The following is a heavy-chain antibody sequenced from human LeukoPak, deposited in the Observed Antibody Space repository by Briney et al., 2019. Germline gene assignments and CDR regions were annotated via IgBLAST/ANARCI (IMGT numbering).Heavy chain of an antibody. CDR1: GFTVSSNY. V-gene: IGHV3-7*04. Sequence: GGSLRLSCAASGFTVSSNYMSWVRQAPGKGLEWVANIKQDGSKKSYVDSVKGRFTISRDNAKNSLYLQMNSLRAEDTAIYYCTRVGYIDEGIDHWGQGTLVTVSS. D-gene: IGHD5-24*01. CDR2: IKQDGSKK. J-gene: IGHJ4*02. CDR3: TRVGYIDEGIDH.